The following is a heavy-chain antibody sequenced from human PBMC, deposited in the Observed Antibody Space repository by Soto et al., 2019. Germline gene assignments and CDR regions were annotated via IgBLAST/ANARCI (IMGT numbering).Heavy chain of an antibody. V-gene: IGHV3-30-3*01. CDR2: ISYDGSNK. D-gene: IGHD1-26*01. CDR1: VFTFSSYA. J-gene: IGHJ4*02. CDR3: ARVHRVGATYQYYFDY. Sequence: VGSLRLSCAASVFTFSSYAMHWVRHSPGKGLEWVAVISYDGSNKYYADSVKGRFTISRDNSKNTLHLQMKSLRAEDTAVYYCARVHRVGATYQYYFDYWGQGTLVTVSS.